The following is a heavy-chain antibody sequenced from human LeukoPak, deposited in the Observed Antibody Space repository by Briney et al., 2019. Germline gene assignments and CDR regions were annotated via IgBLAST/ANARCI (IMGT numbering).Heavy chain of an antibody. J-gene: IGHJ5*02. CDR2: INHSGST. Sequence: PSETLSLTCAVYGGSFSGYYWSWIRQPPGKGLEWIGEINHSGSTNYNPSLKSRVTISVDTSKNQFSLKLSSVTAADTAVYYCARQFESNYGDYGHWFDPWGQGTLVTVSS. V-gene: IGHV4-34*01. D-gene: IGHD4-17*01. CDR3: ARQFESNYGDYGHWFDP. CDR1: GGSFSGYY.